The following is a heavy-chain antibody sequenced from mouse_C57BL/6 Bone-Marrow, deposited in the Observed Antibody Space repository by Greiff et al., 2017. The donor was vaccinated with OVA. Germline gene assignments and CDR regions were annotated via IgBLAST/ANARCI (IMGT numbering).Heavy chain of an antibody. D-gene: IGHD3-1*01. CDR3: AGGTAQGAAWFAY. Sequence: EVQLQQSGPELVKPGASVKMSCKASGYTFTDYNMHWVKQSPGKSLEWIGYINPNNGGTSYNQKFKGKATLTVNKSSSTAYLQLRSLTSEDSAVYYGAGGTAQGAAWFAYWGQGTLVTVSA. V-gene: IGHV1-22*01. CDR1: GYTFTDYN. J-gene: IGHJ3*01. CDR2: INPNNGGT.